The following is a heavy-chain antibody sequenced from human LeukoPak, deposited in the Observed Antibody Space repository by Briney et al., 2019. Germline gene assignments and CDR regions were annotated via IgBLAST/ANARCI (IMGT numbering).Heavy chain of an antibody. Sequence: GGSLRLSCAASGLIVSSNYTSCVRQAPGKGLEWVSVMCSGGSTYYADSVKGRFTISRDISKNTVYLQMDSLGCGDAAAYYCWGGDGCNYWDYWGQGTLVTVSS. CDR3: WGGDGCNYWDY. J-gene: IGHJ4*02. CDR1: GLIVSSNY. CDR2: MCSGGST. D-gene: IGHD5-24*01. V-gene: IGHV3-53*01.